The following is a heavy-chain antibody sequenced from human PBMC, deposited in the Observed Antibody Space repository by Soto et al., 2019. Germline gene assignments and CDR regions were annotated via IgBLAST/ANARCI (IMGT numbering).Heavy chain of an antibody. D-gene: IGHD3-3*01. CDR1: GGSISSYY. CDR2: IYYSGST. V-gene: IGHV4-59*01. CDR3: ARGSFLVIFGDMDV. J-gene: IGHJ6*03. Sequence: SETLSLTCTVSGGSISSYYWSWIRQPPGKGLEWIGYIYYSGSTNYSPSLKSRVTISVDTSKNQFSLKLSSVTAADTAVYYCARGSFLVIFGDMDVWGKGTTVTVSS.